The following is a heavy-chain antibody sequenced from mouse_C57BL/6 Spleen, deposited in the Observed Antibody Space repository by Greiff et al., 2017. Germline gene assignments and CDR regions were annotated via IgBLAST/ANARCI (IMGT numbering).Heavy chain of an antibody. D-gene: IGHD2-1*01. CDR2: IYPRSGNT. V-gene: IGHV1-81*01. CDR1: GYTFTSYG. CDR3: ARSGGLYYGNYEGGAMDY. Sequence: QVQLQQSGAELARPGASVKLSCKASGYTFTSYGISWVKQRTGQGLEWIGEIYPRSGNTYYNEKFKGKATLTADKSSSTAYIELRSLTSEDSAVYFCARSGGLYYGNYEGGAMDYWGQGTSVTVSS. J-gene: IGHJ4*01.